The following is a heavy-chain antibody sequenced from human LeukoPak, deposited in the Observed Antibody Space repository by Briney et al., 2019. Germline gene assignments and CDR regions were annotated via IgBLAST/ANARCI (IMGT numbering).Heavy chain of an antibody. J-gene: IGHJ4*02. CDR1: GGSISSYY. D-gene: IGHD3-22*01. CDR2: IYYSGNT. Sequence: PSETLSLTCTVTGGSISSYYWGWLRQPPEKGLEFIGYIYYSGNTNYNPSLKSRVTISVDTSKNQFSLKLSSVTAADTAVYYCARIDTSGYNGYFFDYWGQGALVTVSS. CDR3: ARIDTSGYNGYFFDY. V-gene: IGHV4-59*12.